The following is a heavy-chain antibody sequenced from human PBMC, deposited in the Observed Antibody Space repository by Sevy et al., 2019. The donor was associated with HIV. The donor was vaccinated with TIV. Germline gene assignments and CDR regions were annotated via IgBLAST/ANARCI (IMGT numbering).Heavy chain of an antibody. D-gene: IGHD3-10*01. CDR1: GFTFKNYI. CDR2: ISGGGEST. J-gene: IGHJ4*02. Sequence: GSLRLSCATSGFTFKNYIMNWVRQAPGKGLEWVSGISGGGESTFYADSVKGRFTISRDNSKNTLYLQMNNLRVEDTALYYCAKDAYGSADYWGQRTLVTVSS. CDR3: AKDAYGSADY. V-gene: IGHV3-23*01.